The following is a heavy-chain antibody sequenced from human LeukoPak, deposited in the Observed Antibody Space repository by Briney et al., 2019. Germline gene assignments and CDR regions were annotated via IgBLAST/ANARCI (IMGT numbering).Heavy chain of an antibody. Sequence: GGSLRLSCAASGFTFSSYSMNWVRQAPGKGLEWVSSISISSSYIYYADSVKGRFTISRDNAKNSLYLQMNSLRAEDTAVYYCARNCRPIAAAGNGMDVWGKGTTVTVSS. J-gene: IGHJ6*04. CDR3: ARNCRPIAAAGNGMDV. V-gene: IGHV3-21*01. D-gene: IGHD6-13*01. CDR1: GFTFSSYS. CDR2: ISISSSYI.